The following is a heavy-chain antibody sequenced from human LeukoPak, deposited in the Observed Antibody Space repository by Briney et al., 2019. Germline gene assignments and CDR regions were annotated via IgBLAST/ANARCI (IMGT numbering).Heavy chain of an antibody. D-gene: IGHD3-10*01. CDR3: ATARPDGASYFDY. CDR2: IHRDGGST. Sequence: GGSLRLSCAASGFTFSSHSMHWVRQLPGKGLVWVSRIHRDGGSTNYADSVKGRFTISRDNAKNTLYLQVNSLRAEDTAIYYCATARPDGASYFDYWGQGILVTVPS. CDR1: GFTFSSHS. J-gene: IGHJ4*02. V-gene: IGHV3-74*01.